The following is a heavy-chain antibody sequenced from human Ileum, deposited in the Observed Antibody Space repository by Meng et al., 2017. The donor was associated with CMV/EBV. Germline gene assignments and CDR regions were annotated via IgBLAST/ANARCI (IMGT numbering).Heavy chain of an antibody. V-gene: IGHV7-4-1*01. CDR1: GYTFTSNN. CDR3: ARDGLNERYFDY. CDR2: INTNTGNP. Sequence: QVQLVQSGSELKKPGASGKVSCKASGYTFTSNNLIWVRQAPGQGPEWMGWINTNTGNPTYARDFTGRFVFSLDTSVSTAYLQICGLKAEDTAVYYCARDGLNERYFDYWGQGTLVTVSS. J-gene: IGHJ4*02.